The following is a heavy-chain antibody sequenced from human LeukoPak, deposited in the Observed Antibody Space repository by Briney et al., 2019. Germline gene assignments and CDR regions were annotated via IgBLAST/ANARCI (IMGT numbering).Heavy chain of an antibody. V-gene: IGHV4-59*01. CDR1: GFTFSNAW. D-gene: IGHD3-10*01. Sequence: PGGSLRLSCAASGFTFSNAWMSWVRQAPGKGLEWIGYIYYSGSTNYNPSLRSRVSISVDTSKNQFSLTLNSVTAADTAVYYCARSHASRSYYNLNDYWGQGTLVTVST. CDR3: ARSHASRSYYNLNDY. CDR2: IYYSGST. J-gene: IGHJ4*01.